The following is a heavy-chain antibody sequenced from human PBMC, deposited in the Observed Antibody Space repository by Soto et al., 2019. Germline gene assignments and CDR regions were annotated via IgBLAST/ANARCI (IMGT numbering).Heavy chain of an antibody. CDR2: IWYDGSNK. V-gene: IGHV3-33*01. J-gene: IGHJ4*02. Sequence: QVQLVESGGGVVQPGRSLRLSCAASGFTFSSYGMHWVRQAPGKGLEWVAVIWYDGSNKYYADSVKGRFTISRDNSKNSLYLQMNSLRAEVTAVYYCARWGIAAGDYWGQGTLVTVSS. D-gene: IGHD6-13*01. CDR1: GFTFSSYG. CDR3: ARWGIAAGDY.